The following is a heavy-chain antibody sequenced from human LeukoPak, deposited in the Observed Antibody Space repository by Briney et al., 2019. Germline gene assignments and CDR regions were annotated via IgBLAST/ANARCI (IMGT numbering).Heavy chain of an antibody. CDR3: ARDGEMITFGGVIVPLEDY. D-gene: IGHD3-16*02. V-gene: IGHV3-11*06. J-gene: IGHJ4*02. CDR1: GFTFSDYY. Sequence: GGSLRLSCAASGFTFSDYYMSWIRQAPGKGLEWVSSISSSSSYIYYADSVKGRFTISRDNAKNSLYLQMNSLRAEDTAVYYCARDGEMITFGGVIVPLEDYWGQGTLVTVSS. CDR2: ISSSSSYI.